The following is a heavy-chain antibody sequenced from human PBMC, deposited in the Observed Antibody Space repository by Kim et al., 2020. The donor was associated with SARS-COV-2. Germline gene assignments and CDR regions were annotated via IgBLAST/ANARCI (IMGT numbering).Heavy chain of an antibody. CDR1: GFMFSNHI. CDR2: ITSNGGST. Sequence: GGSLRLSCSASGFMFSNHIMHWVRQAPGMGLEDVSGITSNGGSTYYVDAVKGRFTISRDTSRNTLYLQMRSLRVEDTATYYCVRGNDIMATRDRYFDLWGRDTLVSVSS. CDR3: VRGNDIMATRDRYFDL. J-gene: IGHJ2*01. D-gene: IGHD5-12*01. V-gene: IGHV3-64D*06.